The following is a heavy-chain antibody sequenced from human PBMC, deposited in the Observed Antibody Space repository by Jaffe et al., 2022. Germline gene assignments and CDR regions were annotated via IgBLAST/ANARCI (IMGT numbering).Heavy chain of an antibody. V-gene: IGHV4-4*02. CDR2: IYHSGST. Sequence: QVQLQESGPGLVKPSGTLSLTCAVSGGSISSSNWWSWVRQPPGKGLEWIGEIYHSGSTNYNPSLKSRVTISVDKSKNQFSLKLSSVTAADTAVYYCARDSPIAYCGGDCYFGAFDIWGQGTMVTVSS. D-gene: IGHD2-21*01. CDR1: GGSISSSNW. J-gene: IGHJ3*02. CDR3: ARDSPIAYCGGDCYFGAFDI.